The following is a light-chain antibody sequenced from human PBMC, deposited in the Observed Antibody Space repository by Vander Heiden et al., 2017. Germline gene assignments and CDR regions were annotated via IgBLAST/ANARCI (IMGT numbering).Light chain of an antibody. CDR1: SGSVSTSYY. CDR3: VLYMGSLVV. Sequence: QTVVIQESSFPVSPGGTVTLTCGLSSGSVSTSYYPSWYQQTPGQAPRTLIYSTNTRSSGVPDRFSGSILGNKAALTITGAQADDESDYYCVLYMGSLVVFGGGTKLTVL. CDR2: STN. J-gene: IGLJ2*01. V-gene: IGLV8-61*01.